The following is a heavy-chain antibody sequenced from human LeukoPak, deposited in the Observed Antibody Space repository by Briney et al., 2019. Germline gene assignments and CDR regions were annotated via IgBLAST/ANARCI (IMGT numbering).Heavy chain of an antibody. Sequence: GGSLKISCKGSGYSFTSYWIGWVRQMPGKGLEWMGIIYPGDSDTRYSPSFQGQVTLSADKSISTAFLQWSSLKASDTAMYYCARTYGSGTFYNRVGAFDIWGQGTMVTVSS. CDR2: IYPGDSDT. V-gene: IGHV5-51*01. J-gene: IGHJ3*02. D-gene: IGHD3-10*01. CDR3: ARTYGSGTFYNRVGAFDI. CDR1: GYSFTSYW.